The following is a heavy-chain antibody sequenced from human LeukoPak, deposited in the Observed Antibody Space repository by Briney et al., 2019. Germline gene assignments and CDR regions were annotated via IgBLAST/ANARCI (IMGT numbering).Heavy chain of an antibody. CDR2: INPNSGGT. CDR1: GYTFTGYY. V-gene: IGHV1-2*02. CDR3: AREGGGRNRNFDY. Sequence: ASGKVSCKASGYTFTGYYMHWVRQAPGQGLEWMGWINPNSGGTNYAQKFQGRVTMTRDTSISTAYMELSRLRSDDTAVYYCAREGGGRNRNFDYWGQGTLVTVSS. D-gene: IGHD3-10*01. J-gene: IGHJ4*02.